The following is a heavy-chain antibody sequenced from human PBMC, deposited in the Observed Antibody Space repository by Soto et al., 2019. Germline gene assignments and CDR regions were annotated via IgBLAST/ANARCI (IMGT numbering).Heavy chain of an antibody. Sequence: SETLSLTCTVSGGSISSGDYYWSWIRQPPGKGLEWIGYIYYSGSTYYNPSLKSRVTISVDTSKNQFSLKLSSVTAADTAVYYCAREDVGEAYYFDYWGLGTLVTV. J-gene: IGHJ4*02. CDR2: IYYSGST. CDR1: GGSISSGDYY. CDR3: AREDVGEAYYFDY. D-gene: IGHD3-10*02. V-gene: IGHV4-30-4*01.